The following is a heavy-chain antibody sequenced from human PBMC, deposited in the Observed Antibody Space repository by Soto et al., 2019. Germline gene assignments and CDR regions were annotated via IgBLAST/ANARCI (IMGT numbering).Heavy chain of an antibody. Sequence: SVKVSCKASGGTFSSYAISWVRQAPGQGLEWMGGITPIFGTANYAQKFQGRVTITADESTSTAYMELSSLRSEDTAVYYCARSYSSSWYWFDPWGQGTLVTVSS. J-gene: IGHJ5*02. D-gene: IGHD6-13*01. CDR3: ARSYSSSWYWFDP. V-gene: IGHV1-69*13. CDR2: ITPIFGTA. CDR1: GGTFSSYA.